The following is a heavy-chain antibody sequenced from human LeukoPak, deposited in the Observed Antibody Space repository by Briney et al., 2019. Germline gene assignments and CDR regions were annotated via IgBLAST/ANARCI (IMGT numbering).Heavy chain of an antibody. CDR3: ARGYGWFDP. V-gene: IGHV4-4*09. D-gene: IGHD3-10*01. Sequence: SETLSLTCTVSGASPYWTWIRQLPGKGLEWIGYIYSTTGTTNSNPSLKSRVTMSLDTSKKHLSLKLSAVTAADAAVYYCARGYGWFDPWGQGILVIVSS. CDR1: GASPY. CDR2: IYSTTGTT. J-gene: IGHJ5*02.